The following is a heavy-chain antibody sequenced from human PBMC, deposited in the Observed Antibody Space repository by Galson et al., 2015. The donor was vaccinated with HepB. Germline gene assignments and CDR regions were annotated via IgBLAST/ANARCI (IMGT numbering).Heavy chain of an antibody. CDR2: IKQDGSEK. D-gene: IGHD6-13*01. J-gene: IGHJ4*02. CDR1: GFTFSSYW. CDR3: ARGWGYSSSWFPFDY. Sequence: SLRLSCAASGFTFSSYWMSWVRQAPGKGLEWVANIKQDGSEKYYVDSVKGRFTISRDNAKNSLYLQMNSLRAEDTAVYYCARGWGYSSSWFPFDYWGQGTLVTVSS. V-gene: IGHV3-7*03.